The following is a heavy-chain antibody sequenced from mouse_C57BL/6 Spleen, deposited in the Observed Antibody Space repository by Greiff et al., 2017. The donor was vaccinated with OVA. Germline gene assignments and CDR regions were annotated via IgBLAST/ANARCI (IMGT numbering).Heavy chain of an antibody. J-gene: IGHJ3*01. CDR3: ASITGTALFAY. D-gene: IGHD4-1*01. CDR1: GFNIKDYY. CDR2: IDPEDGET. Sequence: EVMLVESGAELVKPGASVKLSCTASGFNIKDYYMHWVKQRTEQGLEWIGRIDPEDGETKYAPKFQGKATITADTSSNTAYLQLSSLTSEDTAVYYCASITGTALFAYWGQGTLVTVSA. V-gene: IGHV14-2*01.